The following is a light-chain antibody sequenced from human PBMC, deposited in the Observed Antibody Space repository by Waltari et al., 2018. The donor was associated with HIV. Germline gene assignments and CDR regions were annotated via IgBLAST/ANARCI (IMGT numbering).Light chain of an antibody. CDR1: SATIGSNT. J-gene: IGLJ1*01. V-gene: IGLV1-44*01. Sequence: QSVLTQPPSASGTPGQRGTISCSASSATIGSNTVNWYQQRPGTAPKLLIYSNNQRPSGVPDRFSGSKSGTSASLAISGLQSEDEADYYCAAWDDSLNGYVFGTGTKVTVL. CDR2: SNN. CDR3: AAWDDSLNGYV.